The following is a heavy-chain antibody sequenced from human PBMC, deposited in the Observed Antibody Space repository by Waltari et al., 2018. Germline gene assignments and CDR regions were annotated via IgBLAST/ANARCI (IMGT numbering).Heavy chain of an antibody. CDR3: AKAHEIVVVFDY. CDR2: IYSGGST. V-gene: IGHV3-23*03. D-gene: IGHD2-21*01. CDR1: GFTFSSYA. J-gene: IGHJ4*02. Sequence: EVQLLESGGGLVQPGGSLRLSCAASGFTFSSYAMSWVRQAPGKGLEWVSVIYSGGSTYYADAVKGRFTISRDNSKNTLYLQMNSLRAEDTGVDYCAKAHEIVVVFDYWGQGTLVTVSS.